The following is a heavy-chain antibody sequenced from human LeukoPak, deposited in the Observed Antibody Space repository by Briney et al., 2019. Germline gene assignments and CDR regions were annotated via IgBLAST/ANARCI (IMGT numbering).Heavy chain of an antibody. CDR1: GGSISSSSYY. Sequence: KPSETLSLTCTVSGGSISSSSYYWGWIRQPPGKGLEWIGSIYYSGSTYYNPSLKSRVTISVDTSKNQFSLKLSSVTAADTAVYYCARALGEGYYGSGSWWFDPWGQGTLVTVSS. CDR3: ARALGEGYYGSGSWWFDP. D-gene: IGHD3-10*01. J-gene: IGHJ5*02. V-gene: IGHV4-39*07. CDR2: IYYSGST.